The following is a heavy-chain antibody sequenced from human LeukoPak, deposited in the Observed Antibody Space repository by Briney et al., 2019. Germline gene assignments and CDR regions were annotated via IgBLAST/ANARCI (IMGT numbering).Heavy chain of an antibody. V-gene: IGHV1-46*01. CDR1: GYTFTSYY. CDR2: INPSGGST. J-gene: IGHJ3*02. CDR3: ARDPTTYYCDSSVAFDI. Sequence: ASVKVSCKASGYTFTSYYMHWVRQAPGQGLEWMGIINPSGGSTSYAQKFQGRATMTRDTSTSTVYMELSSLRSEDTAVYYCARDPTTYYCDSSVAFDIWAQGTMVTVSS. D-gene: IGHD3-22*01.